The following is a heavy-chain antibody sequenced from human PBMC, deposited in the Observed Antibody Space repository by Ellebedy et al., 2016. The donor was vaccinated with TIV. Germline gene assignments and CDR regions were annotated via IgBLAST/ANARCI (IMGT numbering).Heavy chain of an antibody. D-gene: IGHD7-27*01. Sequence: PGGSLRLSCAASGFTFSPYAMAWVRQAPGKGLEWVSGIVGSGSQKYADSVKGRFTISRDKSKRTVDLQMNGLRAEDTAIYFCAKDRTSGYRYWGFDNWGQGTLVSVSS. CDR3: AKDRTSGYRYWGFDN. CDR2: IVGSGS. CDR1: GFTFSPYA. V-gene: IGHV3-23*01. J-gene: IGHJ4*02.